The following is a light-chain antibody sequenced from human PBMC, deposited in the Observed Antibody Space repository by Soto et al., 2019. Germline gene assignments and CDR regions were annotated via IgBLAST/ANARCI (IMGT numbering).Light chain of an antibody. CDR3: QQGYTSAIT. V-gene: IGKV1-39*01. CDR2: AAS. CDR1: QSIGKH. J-gene: IGKJ5*01. Sequence: DIQMTQSPSSLSASVGDRVTITCRASQSIGKHLNWYQQKPGKAPKFLIYAASNLQSGVPSRFSGSGSGKDFTLTVNSLQPEDFATYYCQQGYTSAITFGQGQRLEI.